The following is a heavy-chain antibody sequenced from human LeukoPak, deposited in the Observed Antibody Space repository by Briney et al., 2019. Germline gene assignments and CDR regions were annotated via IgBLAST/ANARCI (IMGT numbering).Heavy chain of an antibody. Sequence: PSETLSLTCTVSGGSISSSSYYWGWIRQPPGKGLEWIGSIYYSGSTYFNPSLKSRVTISVDTSKNQFSLKLSSVTAADTAVYYCATYRNLVLGYWGQGTLVTVSS. CDR1: GGSISSSSYY. D-gene: IGHD1-7*01. V-gene: IGHV4-39*07. CDR2: IYYSGST. J-gene: IGHJ4*02. CDR3: ATYRNLVLGY.